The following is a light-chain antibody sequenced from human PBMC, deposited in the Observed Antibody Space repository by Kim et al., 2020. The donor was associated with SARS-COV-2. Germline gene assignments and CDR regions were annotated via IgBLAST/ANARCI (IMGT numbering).Light chain of an antibody. Sequence: LSWSPGDRATLSCRARQNIRTYLAWYQQRFGQAPRLLMYDASQRAAGIPAKFSGSGSGTDFTLTITGLEADNFALYYCQQRGDSYTFGQGTKLEI. CDR1: QNIRTY. CDR3: QQRGDSYT. CDR2: DAS. J-gene: IGKJ2*01. V-gene: IGKV3-11*01.